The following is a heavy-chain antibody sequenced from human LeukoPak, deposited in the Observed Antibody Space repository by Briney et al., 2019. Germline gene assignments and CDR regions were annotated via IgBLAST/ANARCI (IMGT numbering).Heavy chain of an antibody. D-gene: IGHD3-22*01. CDR1: GFTFSSYG. Sequence: GRSLRLSCAASGFTFSSYGMHWVRQAPGKGLEWVAVIWYDGSNKYYADSVKGRFTISRDNSKNTLYLQMNSLRAEDTAVYYCARSLMMYYYDSSGYYGLDYWGQGTLVTVSS. J-gene: IGHJ4*02. V-gene: IGHV3-33*01. CDR2: IWYDGSNK. CDR3: ARSLMMYYYDSSGYYGLDY.